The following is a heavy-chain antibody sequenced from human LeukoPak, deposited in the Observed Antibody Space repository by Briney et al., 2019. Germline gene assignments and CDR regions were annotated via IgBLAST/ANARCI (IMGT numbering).Heavy chain of an antibody. CDR1: GFTFDDYA. Sequence: GGSLRLSCAASGFTFDDYAMSWVRQAPGKGLEWVSSINWNGGRIGYADSVKGRFTISRDNAKNSLYLQMNSLRAEDTAVYYCARGMRYYYDSSGYYYFDYWGQGTLVTVSS. CDR3: ARGMRYYYDSSGYYYFDY. J-gene: IGHJ4*02. D-gene: IGHD3-22*01. CDR2: INWNGGRI. V-gene: IGHV3-20*04.